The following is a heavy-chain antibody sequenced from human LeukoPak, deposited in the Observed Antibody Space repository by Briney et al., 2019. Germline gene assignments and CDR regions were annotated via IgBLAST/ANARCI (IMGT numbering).Heavy chain of an antibody. CDR2: FDPEDGET. CDR1: GYTFTSCG. Sequence: ASVKVSCKASGYTFTSCGISWVRQAPGKGLEWMGGFDPEDGETIYAQKFQGRVTMTEDTSTDTAYMELSSLRSEDTAVYYCATAIYDSSGYQNWFDPWGQGTLVTVSS. V-gene: IGHV1-24*01. CDR3: ATAIYDSSGYQNWFDP. D-gene: IGHD3-22*01. J-gene: IGHJ5*02.